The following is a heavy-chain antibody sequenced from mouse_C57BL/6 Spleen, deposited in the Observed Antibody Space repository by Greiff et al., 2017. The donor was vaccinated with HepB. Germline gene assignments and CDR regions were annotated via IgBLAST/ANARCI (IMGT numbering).Heavy chain of an antibody. Sequence: VKLMESGPELVKPGASVKISCKASGYAFSSSWMNWVKQRPGKGLEWIGRIYPGDGDTNYNGKFKGKATLTADKSSSTAYMQLSSLTSEDSAVYFCARWGYGSSYVAMDYWGQGTSVTVSS. CDR3: ARWGYGSSYVAMDY. D-gene: IGHD1-1*01. J-gene: IGHJ4*01. CDR1: GYAFSSSW. V-gene: IGHV1-82*01. CDR2: IYPGDGDT.